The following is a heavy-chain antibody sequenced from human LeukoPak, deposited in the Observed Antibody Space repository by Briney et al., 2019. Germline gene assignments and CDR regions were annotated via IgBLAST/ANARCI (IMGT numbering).Heavy chain of an antibody. D-gene: IGHD3-10*01. J-gene: IGHJ5*02. Sequence: ASVKVSCKASGGTFSSYAISWVRQAPGQGLEWMGIINPSGGSTSYAQKFQGRVTMTRDTSTSTVYMELSSLRSEDTAVYYCARDRGTGSGSYKNWFDPWGQGTLVTVSS. CDR2: INPSGGST. CDR1: GGTFSSYA. CDR3: ARDRGTGSGSYKNWFDP. V-gene: IGHV1-46*01.